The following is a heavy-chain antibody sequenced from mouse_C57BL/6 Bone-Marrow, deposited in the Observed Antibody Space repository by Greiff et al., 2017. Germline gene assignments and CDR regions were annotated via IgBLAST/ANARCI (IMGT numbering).Heavy chain of an antibody. V-gene: IGHV5-2*01. CDR2: INSDGGST. J-gene: IGHJ4*01. Sequence: EVKLLESGGGLVQPGESLKLSCESNEYEFPSHDMSWVRKTPGKGLELVAAINSDGGSTYYPDTIERRFILSRDNTSKPLYLQMSSLRSEGTALYYCARETYYSSSYAMDYWGQGTSVTVSS. D-gene: IGHD1-1*01. CDR3: ARETYYSSSYAMDY. CDR1: EYEFPSHD.